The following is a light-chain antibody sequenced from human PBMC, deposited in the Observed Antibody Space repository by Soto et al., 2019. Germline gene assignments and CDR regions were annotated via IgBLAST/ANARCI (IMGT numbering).Light chain of an antibody. J-gene: IGKJ1*01. CDR2: GAS. CDR3: QQYGSSSWT. CDR1: QSISSSY. Sequence: EIVLTQSPGTLSLSPGERATLSCRASQSISSSYLAWYQQKPGQAPRALIYGASSRATGIPDRFSGSGSGTDFTLTISRLEPEDFAVYYFQQYGSSSWTFGQGTKVEIK. V-gene: IGKV3-20*01.